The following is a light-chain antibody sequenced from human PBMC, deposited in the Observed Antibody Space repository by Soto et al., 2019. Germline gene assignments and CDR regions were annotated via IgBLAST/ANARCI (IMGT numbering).Light chain of an antibody. CDR1: QSVSSN. CDR2: GAS. J-gene: IGKJ2*01. CDR3: QQYNNWPLYT. Sequence: EIVMTQSPATLSVSPGERATLSCRASQSVSSNLAWYQQKPGQAPRLLIYGASTRATGIPARCSRSGSGTAITLTICSLQSEDFAVYYGQQYNNWPLYTFGQGTKLEIK. V-gene: IGKV3-15*01.